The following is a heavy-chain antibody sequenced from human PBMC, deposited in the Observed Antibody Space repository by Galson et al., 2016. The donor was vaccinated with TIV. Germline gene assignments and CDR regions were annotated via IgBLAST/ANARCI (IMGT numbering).Heavy chain of an antibody. CDR2: IWYDGNTK. V-gene: IGHV3-33*01. J-gene: IGHJ5*02. D-gene: IGHD2-15*01. Sequence: SLRLSCAASGFTFSSYGMHWVRQAQGKGLEWVGVIWYDGNTKNYADFARGQFTISRDNTKNTLYLQMNSLRVEDTAVYYCAREMWGPLTATRLYNWYDLRGQGNLVIVSS. CDR1: GFTFSSYG. CDR3: AREMWGPLTATRLYNWYDL.